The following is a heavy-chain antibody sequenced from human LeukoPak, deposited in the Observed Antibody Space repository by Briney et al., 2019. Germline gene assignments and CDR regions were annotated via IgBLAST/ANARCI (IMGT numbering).Heavy chain of an antibody. CDR3: ARDMTDWWFDP. Sequence: PSQTLSLTCTVSGGSISGGGYYWSWIRQHPGKGLEWIGYIYYSGSTHYNPSLKSRVTISVDTSKNQFSLKLSSVTAADTAVYYCARDMTDWWFDPWGQGTLVTVSS. J-gene: IGHJ5*02. CDR2: IYYSGST. CDR1: GGSISGGGYY. V-gene: IGHV4-31*03. D-gene: IGHD3-9*01.